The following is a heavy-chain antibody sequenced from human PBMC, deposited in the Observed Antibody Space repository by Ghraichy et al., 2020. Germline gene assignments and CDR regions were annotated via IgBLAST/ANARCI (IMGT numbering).Heavy chain of an antibody. CDR2: INQSGST. CDR1: GGSFSDYY. Sequence: SETLSLTCAVYGGSFSDYYWNWIRQPPGKGLEWIGEINQSGSTHYSPSLKSRVSISVVTNQRQFSLKLGSVTAADTAVYYCARGRVSVDFISSNGLDVWGQGATVTVS. J-gene: IGHJ6*02. D-gene: IGHD2/OR15-2a*01. V-gene: IGHV4-34*01. CDR3: ARGRVSVDFISSNGLDV.